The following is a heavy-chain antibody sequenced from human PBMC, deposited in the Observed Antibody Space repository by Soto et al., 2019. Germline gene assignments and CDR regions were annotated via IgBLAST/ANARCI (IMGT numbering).Heavy chain of an antibody. Sequence: SETLSLTCTVSGGSVSSGSYYWSWIRQPPGKGLEWIGYIYYSGSTNYNPSLKSRVTISVDTSKNQFSLKLSSVTAADTAVYYCARVWRSWYPGVKWFDPWGQGTLVTVSS. V-gene: IGHV4-61*01. CDR1: GGSVSSGSYY. CDR2: IYYSGST. J-gene: IGHJ5*02. CDR3: ARVWRSWYPGVKWFDP. D-gene: IGHD6-13*01.